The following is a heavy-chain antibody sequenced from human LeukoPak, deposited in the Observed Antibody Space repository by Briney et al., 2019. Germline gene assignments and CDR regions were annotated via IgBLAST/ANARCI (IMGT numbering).Heavy chain of an antibody. CDR1: GGSISSYY. CDR3: AREGGSGGSAYYFDY. V-gene: IGHV4-59*01. J-gene: IGHJ4*02. D-gene: IGHD2-15*01. CDR2: IYYSGST. Sequence: SETLSLTCTVSGGSISSYYWSWIRQPPGKGVEWIGYIYYSGSTNYNPSLKSRVTISVDTSKNQFSLKLSSVTAADTAVYYCAREGGSGGSAYYFDYWGQGTLVTVSS.